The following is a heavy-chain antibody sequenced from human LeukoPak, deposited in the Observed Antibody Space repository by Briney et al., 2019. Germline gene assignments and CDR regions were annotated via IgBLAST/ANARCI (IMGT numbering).Heavy chain of an antibody. D-gene: IGHD6-19*01. CDR1: GLSFSNEY. Sequence: GGTLRLSCTGCGLSFSNEYMRGVGEAPGKGLEGVANINEDGSNKWHLGSVKGRFTVSRDNARNSLYPQMNSLRVEDTAVYYCTRVIVAVPGYFDYFDFWGQGTTVIVSS. V-gene: IGHV3-7*01. J-gene: IGHJ4*02. CDR3: TRVIVAVPGYFDYFDF. CDR2: INEDGSNK.